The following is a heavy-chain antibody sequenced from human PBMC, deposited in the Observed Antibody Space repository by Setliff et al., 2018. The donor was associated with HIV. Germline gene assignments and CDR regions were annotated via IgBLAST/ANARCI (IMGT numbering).Heavy chain of an antibody. Sequence: PSETLSLTCAVSGDSMSSGDYSWNWIRQSPGKGLEWIGYIYPSGRTYYNPSLKNRVTMSIDRSKKQFSLNLSSVTAADTALYFCVREGAGSGSFYLDFLGQGILVTVSS. CDR3: VREGAGSGSFYLDF. V-gene: IGHV4-30-2*06. CDR1: GDSMSSGDYS. J-gene: IGHJ4*02. D-gene: IGHD3-10*01. CDR2: IYPSGRT.